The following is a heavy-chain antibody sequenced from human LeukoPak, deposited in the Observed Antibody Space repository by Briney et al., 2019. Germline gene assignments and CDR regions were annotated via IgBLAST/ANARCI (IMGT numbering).Heavy chain of an antibody. Sequence: ASVKVSCKASGYTFSNYAMHWVRQAPGQRLEWMGWINAGNGNTKYSQKFQGRVTITRDTTASTAYMKLSSLRSEDTAVYYCARGWYSSGWYKYYFDYWGQGTLVTVSS. J-gene: IGHJ4*02. D-gene: IGHD6-19*01. CDR2: INAGNGNT. CDR3: ARGWYSSGWYKYYFDY. V-gene: IGHV1-3*01. CDR1: GYTFSNYA.